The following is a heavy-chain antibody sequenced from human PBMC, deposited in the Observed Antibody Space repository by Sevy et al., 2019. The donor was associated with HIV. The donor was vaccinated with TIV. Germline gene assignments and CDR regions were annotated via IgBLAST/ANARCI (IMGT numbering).Heavy chain of an antibody. J-gene: IGHJ5*02. D-gene: IGHD2-2*01. Sequence: GGSLRLSCAASGFTFSSYLMHWVRQAPGKGLVWVSRINSDGSSTSYADSVKGRFTISRDNAKNTLYLQMNSLRAEDTAVYYCARDRGDYIVVVPAAMKGEFDPWGQGTLVTVSS. CDR2: INSDGSST. V-gene: IGHV3-74*01. CDR1: GFTFSSYL. CDR3: ARDRGDYIVVVPAAMKGEFDP.